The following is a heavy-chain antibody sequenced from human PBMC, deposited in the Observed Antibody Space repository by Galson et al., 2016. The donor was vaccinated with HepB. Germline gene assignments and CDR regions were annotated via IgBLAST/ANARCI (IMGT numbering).Heavy chain of an antibody. CDR1: GFTFSSYS. D-gene: IGHD6-13*01. Sequence: SLRLSCAASGFTFSSYSMNWVRQAPGKGLEWVSAISGSGGSTYYADSVKGRFTISRDNSKNTLDLQMNSLRGEETAIYYCARDKVHSNNWYNSRGAFYIWGQGTMVAVSS. CDR2: ISGSGGST. J-gene: IGHJ3*02. V-gene: IGHV3-23*01. CDR3: ARDKVHSNNWYNSRGAFYI.